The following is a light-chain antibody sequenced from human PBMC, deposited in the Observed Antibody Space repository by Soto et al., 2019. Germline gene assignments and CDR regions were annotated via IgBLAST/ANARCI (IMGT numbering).Light chain of an antibody. J-gene: IGLJ3*02. V-gene: IGLV2-8*01. CDR2: EVS. CDR3: SSCGGSNTEV. CDR1: SSDVGGSNF. Sequence: QSVLTQPPSASGSPGQSVTISCTGTSSDVGGSNFVSWYQQHPDKAPKLIIYEVSKRPSGVPDRFSGSKSGNTASLTVPGHQAEDESHYHRSSCGGSNTEVFGVRTKLTVL.